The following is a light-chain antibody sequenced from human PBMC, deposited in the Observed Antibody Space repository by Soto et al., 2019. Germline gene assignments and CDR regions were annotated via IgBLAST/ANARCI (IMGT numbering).Light chain of an antibody. CDR2: KAS. V-gene: IGKV1-5*03. Sequence: DIQMTQSPSTLSASVGDRVTITCRASQSISSRLAWYQQKPGKAPKLLIYKASTLESGVPSRFSGSGSGTEFTLTINSLQPDDFATYYCQQYNSYSRTFGQGTKVEI. J-gene: IGKJ1*01. CDR1: QSISSR. CDR3: QQYNSYSRT.